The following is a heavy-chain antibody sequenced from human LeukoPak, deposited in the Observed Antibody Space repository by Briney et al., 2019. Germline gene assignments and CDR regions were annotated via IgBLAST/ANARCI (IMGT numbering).Heavy chain of an antibody. CDR3: ARDQGSLTRSWYTGY. D-gene: IGHD6-13*01. CDR1: GYTFTCYH. J-gene: IGHJ4*02. V-gene: IGHV1-2*06. Sequence: ASVKVSCKASGYTFTCYHIHWVRQAPGQGLEWMGRINPNSGDTNFAQKFQGRVTMTMDTSITTAYMDLSSLTPADTAVYFCARDQGSLTRSWYTGYWGQGTQVTVSS. CDR2: INPNSGDT.